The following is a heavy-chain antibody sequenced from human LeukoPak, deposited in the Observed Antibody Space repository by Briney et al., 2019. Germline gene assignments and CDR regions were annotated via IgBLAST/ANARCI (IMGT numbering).Heavy chain of an antibody. CDR2: INPYSGGT. Sequence: ASVKVSCKASGYTFTDYYMHWVRQAPGKGLEWMGWINPYSGGTKNAQKFQGRVTMTRDASTSTAYMDLSRLTFDDTAFYYCARGDIYGDYVCWGQGTLVTVSS. D-gene: IGHD4-17*01. V-gene: IGHV1-2*02. CDR1: GYTFTDYY. J-gene: IGHJ4*02. CDR3: ARGDIYGDYVC.